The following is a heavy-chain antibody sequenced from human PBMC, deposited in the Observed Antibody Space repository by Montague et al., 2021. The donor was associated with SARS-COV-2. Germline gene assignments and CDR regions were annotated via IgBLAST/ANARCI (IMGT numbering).Heavy chain of an antibody. Sequence: SETLSLTCTVSGDSVNSGSLYWSWIRQPPGKGLEWIGYLDYGGSINYNPSLKSRVTISVDTSKNDFSLKLSSVTAADTAVYFCARAYYGVNDAFDIWGHGIMVTVSS. CDR1: GDSVNSGSLY. V-gene: IGHV4-61*03. CDR3: ARAYYGVNDAFDI. J-gene: IGHJ3*02. D-gene: IGHD2/OR15-2a*01. CDR2: LDYGGSI.